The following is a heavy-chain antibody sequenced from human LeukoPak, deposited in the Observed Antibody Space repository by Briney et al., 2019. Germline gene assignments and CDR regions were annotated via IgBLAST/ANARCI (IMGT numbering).Heavy chain of an antibody. Sequence: GGSLRLSCAASGLTFSGSAIHWVRPSSGKGREGVGQIDKKDKGYATATAYAASVKCRFNISRDDSINTAYLQMKSLKTEDTALYYCTRDSGTYNWFDPWGQGALVTVSS. J-gene: IGHJ5*02. CDR2: IDKKDKGYATAT. CDR3: TRDSGTYNWFDP. CDR1: GLTFSGSA. V-gene: IGHV3-73*01. D-gene: IGHD1-26*01.